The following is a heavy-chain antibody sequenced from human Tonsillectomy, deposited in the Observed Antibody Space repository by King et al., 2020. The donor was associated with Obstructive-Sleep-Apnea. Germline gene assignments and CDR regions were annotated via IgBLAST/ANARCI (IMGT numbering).Heavy chain of an antibody. CDR3: GRYEDGEFDP. J-gene: IGHJ5*02. Sequence: VQLQESGPGLVKPSQTLSLTCTVSGGSISGGSSCWSWIRHHPGKGLEWIGYIYYSDNTYYNPSLKSRLAISVDTSKNQFSLKLNSVTAADTAVYYCGRYEDGEFDPWGQGTLVTVSS. D-gene: IGHD5-24*01. CDR1: GGSISGGSSC. CDR2: IYYSDNT. V-gene: IGHV4-31*03.